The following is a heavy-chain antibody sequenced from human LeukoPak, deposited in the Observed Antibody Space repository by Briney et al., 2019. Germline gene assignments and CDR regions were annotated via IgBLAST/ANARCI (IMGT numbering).Heavy chain of an antibody. CDR2: IKQDESEK. CDR1: GFTFSSYW. D-gene: IGHD3-3*01. J-gene: IGHJ4*02. Sequence: GGSLRLSCAASGFTFSSYWMSWVRQAPGKGLEWVANIKQDESEKSYVDSVKGRFTISRDNAKNSLYLQMNSLRAEDTAFYYCARGGITIFGGIIYQDYWGQGTLVTVSS. CDR3: ARGGITIFGGIIYQDY. V-gene: IGHV3-7*03.